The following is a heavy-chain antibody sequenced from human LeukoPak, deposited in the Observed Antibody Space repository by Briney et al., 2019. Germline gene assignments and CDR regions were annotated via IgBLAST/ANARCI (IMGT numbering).Heavy chain of an antibody. CDR3: ARGRSRGVVRYYFDY. CDR2: IGTAGDT. Sequence: GGSLRLSCAASGFTFSSCDMHWVRQATGKGLEWVSAIGTAGDTYYPGSVKGRFTISRENAKNSLYLQMNSLRAGDTAVYYCARGRSRGVVRYYFDYWGQGTLVTVSS. CDR1: GFTFSSCD. D-gene: IGHD2-15*01. V-gene: IGHV3-13*01. J-gene: IGHJ4*02.